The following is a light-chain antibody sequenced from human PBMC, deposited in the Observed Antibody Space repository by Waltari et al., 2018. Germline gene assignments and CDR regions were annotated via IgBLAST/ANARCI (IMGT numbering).Light chain of an antibody. J-gene: IGKJ5*01. Sequence: DIQMTQSPSSLSTSVGDRVTITRRASRGIDSYLNWYQQRPGRAPKLLIYDASTLQREVPTRFSGGGIGTDFTLTINNLQPEDFATYFCQQSYSPPFTFGQGTRLEI. V-gene: IGKV1-39*01. CDR3: QQSYSPPFT. CDR2: DAS. CDR1: RGIDSY.